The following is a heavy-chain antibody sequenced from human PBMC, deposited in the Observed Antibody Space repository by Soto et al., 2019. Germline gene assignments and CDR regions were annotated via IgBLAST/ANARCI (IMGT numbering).Heavy chain of an antibody. CDR2: SSGSGDET. Sequence: EVQVLESGGGLVQPGGSLRLSCAASGFTVGSYAMTWFRQAPGKGLEWVSGSSGSGDETYYADSVEGRFTVSRDNSKNTLYLQMHSLRAEDTALYYGATRLAPTVVTPTLLYWGHGTLVTVSS. D-gene: IGHD4-17*01. CDR1: GFTVGSYA. V-gene: IGHV3-23*01. CDR3: ATRLAPTVVTPTLLY. J-gene: IGHJ4*01.